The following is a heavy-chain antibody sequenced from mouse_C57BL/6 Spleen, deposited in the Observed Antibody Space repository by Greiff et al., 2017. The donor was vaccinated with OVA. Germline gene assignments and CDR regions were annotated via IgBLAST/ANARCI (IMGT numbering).Heavy chain of an antibody. D-gene: IGHD1-1*01. CDR1: GYSFTDYN. CDR3: ARGGTTVGAPYWYFDV. Sequence: VQLQQSGPELVKPGASVKISCKASGYSFTDYNMNWVKQSNGKSLEWIGVINPNYGTTSYNQKFKGKATLTVDQSSSTAYMQLNSLTSEDSAVYYCARGGTTVGAPYWYFDVWGTGTTVTVSS. J-gene: IGHJ1*03. CDR2: INPNYGTT. V-gene: IGHV1-39*01.